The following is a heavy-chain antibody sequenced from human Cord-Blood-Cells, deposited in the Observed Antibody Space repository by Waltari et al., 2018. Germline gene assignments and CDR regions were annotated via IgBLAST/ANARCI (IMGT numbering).Heavy chain of an antibody. CDR1: GGSISSSSYY. V-gene: IGHV4-39*07. CDR3: ARHAPSLRTSDGGNFDY. CDR2: IYYSGST. Sequence: QLQLQESGPGLVKPSETLSLTCPVSGGSISSSSYYWGWIRQPPGKGLEWIGSIYYSGSTYYNPSLKSRVTISVDTSKNQFSLKLSSVTAADTAVYYCARHAPSLRTSDGGNFDYWGQGTLVTVSS. J-gene: IGHJ4*02. D-gene: IGHD2-15*01.